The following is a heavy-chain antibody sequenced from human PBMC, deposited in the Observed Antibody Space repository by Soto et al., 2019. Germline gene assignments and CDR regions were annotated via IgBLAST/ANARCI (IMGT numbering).Heavy chain of an antibody. J-gene: IGHJ5*02. CDR1: GGTFSSYA. CDR3: ARDRIYDSQSKEFDP. CDR2: IIPIFGTA. D-gene: IGHD3-22*01. V-gene: IGHV1-69*01. Sequence: QVQLVQSGAEVKKPGSSVKVSCTASGGTFSSYAISWVRQAPGQGLEWMGGIIPIFGTANYAQKFQGRVTITADESTSTVYMELSSLRSEDTAVYYCARDRIYDSQSKEFDPWGQGTLVTVSS.